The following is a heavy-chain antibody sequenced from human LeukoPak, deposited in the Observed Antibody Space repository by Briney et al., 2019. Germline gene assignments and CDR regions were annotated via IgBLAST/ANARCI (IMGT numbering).Heavy chain of an antibody. J-gene: IGHJ5*02. D-gene: IGHD6-19*01. V-gene: IGHV4-39*07. CDR3: ARDLGSGWYGNWFDP. CDR2: IYYSGST. Sequence: SETLSLTCTVSGGSISSSSYYWGWIRQPPGKGLEWIGSIYYSGSTYYNPSLKSRVTISVDTSKNQFSLKLSSVTAADTAVYYCARDLGSGWYGNWFDPWGQGTLVTVSS. CDR1: GGSISSSSYY.